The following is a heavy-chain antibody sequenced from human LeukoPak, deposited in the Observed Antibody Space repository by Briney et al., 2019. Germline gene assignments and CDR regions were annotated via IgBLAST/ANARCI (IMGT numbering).Heavy chain of an antibody. CDR3: AGRGDYDDY. J-gene: IGHJ4*02. CDR2: ISTYNGNT. Sequence: ASVKVSCKASGYTFTSHGISWVRQAPGQGLEWMGWISTYNGNTNYAQKLQGRVSMTTDTSTSTAYMDLRSLRSDDTAVYYCAGRGDYDDYWGQGTLVTVSS. D-gene: IGHD4-17*01. V-gene: IGHV1-18*01. CDR1: GYTFTSHG.